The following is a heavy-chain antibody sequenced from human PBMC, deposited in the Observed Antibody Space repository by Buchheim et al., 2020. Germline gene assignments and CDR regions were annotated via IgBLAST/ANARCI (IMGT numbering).Heavy chain of an antibody. J-gene: IGHJ4*02. V-gene: IGHV1-2*02. CDR1: GYTFTGYH. CDR2: IKPNSGGT. CDR3: ARNYLDTRGYQPDF. Sequence: QVQLVQSGAEVKKPGASVKVSCKASGYTFTGYHMHWVRQAPGQGLEWMGWIKPNSGGTNYARQFQGRVTMTRDTSISTAYMELSSLRSDDTAVYYCARNYLDTRGYQPDFWGQGTL. D-gene: IGHD3-22*01.